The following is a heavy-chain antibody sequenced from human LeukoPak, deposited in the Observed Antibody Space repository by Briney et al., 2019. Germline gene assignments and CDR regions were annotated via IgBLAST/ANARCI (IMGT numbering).Heavy chain of an antibody. CDR3: AKRASGSGTSLYYFDY. D-gene: IGHD3-10*01. Sequence: GGSLRLSCAASGFTFSGYAMNWVRQAPGKGLEWVSGISGSGAGTYYADSVKGRFTISRDNSKNTLYLQMNSLRAEDTAVYYCAKRASGSGTSLYYFDYWGQGTLVTVSS. CDR2: ISGSGAGT. J-gene: IGHJ4*02. CDR1: GFTFSGYA. V-gene: IGHV3-23*01.